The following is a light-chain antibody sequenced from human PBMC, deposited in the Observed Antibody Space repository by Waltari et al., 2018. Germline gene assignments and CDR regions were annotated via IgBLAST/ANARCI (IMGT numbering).Light chain of an antibody. V-gene: IGKV1-33*01. J-gene: IGKJ3*01. CDR2: DAT. CDR3: QRYDYLPVFA. Sequence: DIQMSQSPSSLSASVGDRVTITCQASQDISNYLNWYQQKPGQAPKLLVHDATKLETGVPSRFSRSQSGTTFTLPTNSLQPEDIATYYCQRYDYLPVFAFGPGTKVHIK. CDR1: QDISNY.